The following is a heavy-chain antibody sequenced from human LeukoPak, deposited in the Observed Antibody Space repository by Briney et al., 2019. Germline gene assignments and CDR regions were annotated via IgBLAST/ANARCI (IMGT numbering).Heavy chain of an antibody. D-gene: IGHD3-10*01. Sequence: SETLSLTCAVYGGSFSGYYWSWIRQPPGKGLEWIWEINHSGSTNYNPSLKSRVTISVDTSKNQFSLKLSSVTAADTAVYYCARSSGRGYYYYYGMDVWGQGTTVTVSS. CDR1: GGSFSGYY. CDR3: ARSSGRGYYYYYGMDV. J-gene: IGHJ6*02. CDR2: INHSGST. V-gene: IGHV4-34*01.